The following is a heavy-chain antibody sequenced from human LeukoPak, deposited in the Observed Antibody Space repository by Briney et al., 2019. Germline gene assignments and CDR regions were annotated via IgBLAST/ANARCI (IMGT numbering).Heavy chain of an antibody. D-gene: IGHD6-6*01. CDR3: ARDKQLVRYYYYYMDV. V-gene: IGHV1-8*03. CDR1: GYTFTSYD. J-gene: IGHJ6*03. Sequence: ASVKVSCKASGYTFTSYDINWVRQATGQGLEWMGWMNPNSGNTGYAQKFQGRVTITRNTSISTAYMELSSLRSEDTAVYYCARDKQLVRYYYYYMDVWGKGTTVTVSS. CDR2: MNPNSGNT.